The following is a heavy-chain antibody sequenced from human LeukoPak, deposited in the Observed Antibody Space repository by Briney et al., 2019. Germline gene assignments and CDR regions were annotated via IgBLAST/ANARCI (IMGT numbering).Heavy chain of an antibody. V-gene: IGHV4-39*01. J-gene: IGHJ4*02. CDR3: ARYRPGRPMYYFDY. CDR1: GCSISSSSYY. Sequence: SETLSLTCTVSGCSISSSSYYWGWIRQPPGKGLEWIGSIYYSGSTYYNPSLKSRVTISVDTSKNQFSLKLSSVTAADTAVYYCARYRPGRPMYYFDYWGQGTLVTVSS. CDR2: IYYSGST.